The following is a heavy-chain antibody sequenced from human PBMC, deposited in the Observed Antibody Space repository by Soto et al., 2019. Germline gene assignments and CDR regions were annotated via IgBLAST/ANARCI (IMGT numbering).Heavy chain of an antibody. CDR2: IIPIFGTA. CDR3: ARESPLGATIAFDI. J-gene: IGHJ3*02. V-gene: IGHV1-69*13. CDR1: GGTFSSYA. Sequence: SVKVSFKASGGTFSSYAISWVRQAPGQGLEWMGGIIPIFGTANYAQKFQGRVTITADESTSTAYMELSSLRSEDTAVYYCARESPLGATIAFDIWGQGTMVTVSS. D-gene: IGHD1-26*01.